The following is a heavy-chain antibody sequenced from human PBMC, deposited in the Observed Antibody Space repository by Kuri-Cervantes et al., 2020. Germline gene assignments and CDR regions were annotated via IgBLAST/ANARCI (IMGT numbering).Heavy chain of an antibody. J-gene: IGHJ3*02. CDR2: INHSGST. Sequence: ESLKISCAVYGGSFSGYYWSWIRQPPGKGLEWIGEINHSGSTNYNPSLKSRVTISVDTSKNQFSLKLSSVTAADTAVYYCARRFAVLSSGWYVGAFDIWGQGTMVTVSS. CDR3: ARRFAVLSSGWYVGAFDI. CDR1: GGSFSGYY. V-gene: IGHV4-34*01. D-gene: IGHD6-19*01.